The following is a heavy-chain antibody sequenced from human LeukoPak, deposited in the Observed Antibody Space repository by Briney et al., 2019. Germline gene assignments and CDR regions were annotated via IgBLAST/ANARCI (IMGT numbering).Heavy chain of an antibody. CDR2: INPNSGGT. CDR1: GYTFTGYY. J-gene: IGHJ4*02. Sequence: ASVKVSCKASGYTFTGYYMHWVRQAPGQGLEWMGWINPNSGGTNYAQKFQGRVTMTRDTSISTAYMELSRLRSEDTAVYYCARALEEGAAAGSDYWGQGTLVTVSS. CDR3: ARALEEGAAAGSDY. D-gene: IGHD6-13*01. V-gene: IGHV1-2*02.